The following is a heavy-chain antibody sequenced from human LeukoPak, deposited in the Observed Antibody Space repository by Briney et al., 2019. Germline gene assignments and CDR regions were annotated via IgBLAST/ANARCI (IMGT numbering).Heavy chain of an antibody. CDR2: IKRQTEGWAK. CDR3: SRNADHDW. D-gene: IGHD1-14*01. CDR1: GFIFSNAW. V-gene: IGHV3-15*01. J-gene: IGHJ4*02. Sequence: GGSLRLSCAASGFIFSNAWMSWVRQAPEKGLEWVARIKRQTEGWAKDYAAPVKGRFTISRDDSKSTVYLQMNSLEIEDTAVYYCSRNADHDWWGQGTLVTVSS.